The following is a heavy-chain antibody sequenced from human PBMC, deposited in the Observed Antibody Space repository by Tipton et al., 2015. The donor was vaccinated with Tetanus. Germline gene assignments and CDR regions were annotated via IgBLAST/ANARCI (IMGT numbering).Heavy chain of an antibody. CDR1: GFSLETFG. Sequence: SLRLSCVASGFSLETFGINWVRQTPGKGLEWVATISYGGISKYYGDSVKGRFTISRDDPNNKLFLQMNSLTPEDTAVYHCARMVNWGRYLDYWGQGTLVTVSS. CDR2: ISYGGISK. CDR3: ARMVNWGRYLDY. V-gene: IGHV3-30*03. D-gene: IGHD7-27*01. J-gene: IGHJ4*02.